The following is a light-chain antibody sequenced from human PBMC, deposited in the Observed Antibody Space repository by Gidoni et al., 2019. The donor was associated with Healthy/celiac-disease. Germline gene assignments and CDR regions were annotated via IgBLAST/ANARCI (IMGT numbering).Light chain of an antibody. CDR1: QSLVYSDGNTY. Sequence: EVVMSHSPLPLHVTLGQPASISCRSSQSLVYSDGNTYLNWFQQRPGQSPRRLIYKVSNRDSWVPDRFSGSGSGSDFTLKMSWVEAEYVWVYYCMQGTHWSRTFGQGTKVEIK. V-gene: IGKV2-30*01. CDR2: KVS. CDR3: MQGTHWSRT. J-gene: IGKJ1*01.